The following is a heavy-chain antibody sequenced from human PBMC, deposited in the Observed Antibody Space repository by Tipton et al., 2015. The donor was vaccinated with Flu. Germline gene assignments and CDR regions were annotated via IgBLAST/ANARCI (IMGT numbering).Heavy chain of an antibody. CDR3: ARDLTAIFGVAQGTRDAFDI. CDR1: GGSISSSSYY. Sequence: TLSLTCTVSGGSISSSSYYWGWIRQPPGKGLEWIGSIYYSGSTYYNPSLKSRVTISVDTSKNQFSLKLSSVTAADTAVYYCARDLTAIFGVAQGTRDAFDIWGQGTMVKVSS. J-gene: IGHJ3*02. CDR2: IYYSGST. D-gene: IGHD3-3*01. V-gene: IGHV4-39*07.